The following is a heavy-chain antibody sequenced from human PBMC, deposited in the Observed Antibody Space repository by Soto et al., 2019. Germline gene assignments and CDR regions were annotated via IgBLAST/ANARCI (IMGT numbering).Heavy chain of an antibody. CDR1: GGSISSGDYY. CDR2: IYYSGST. J-gene: IGHJ4*02. Sequence: SETLSLTCTVSGGSISSGDYYWSWIRQPPGKGLEWIGYIYYSGSTYYNPSLKSRVTISVDTSKNQFSLKLSSVTAADTAVYYCAREKKWEPNFDYWGQGTLVTVSS. CDR3: AREKKWEPNFDY. D-gene: IGHD1-26*01. V-gene: IGHV4-30-4*01.